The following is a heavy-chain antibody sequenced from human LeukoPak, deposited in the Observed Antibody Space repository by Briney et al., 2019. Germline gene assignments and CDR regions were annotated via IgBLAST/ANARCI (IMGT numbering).Heavy chain of an antibody. CDR1: GLTLSNSW. V-gene: IGHV3-15*01. Sequence: GGSLRLSCAASGLTLSNSWMSWVRQAPGKGLEKVGRIRSVTDGGTTDYVAPVKGRFTISRDDPKNTLYLQMNSLKTEDTAVYYCTTDEWAWGQGTLVTVSS. CDR3: TTDEWA. CDR2: IRSVTDGGTT. D-gene: IGHD1-26*01. J-gene: IGHJ5*02.